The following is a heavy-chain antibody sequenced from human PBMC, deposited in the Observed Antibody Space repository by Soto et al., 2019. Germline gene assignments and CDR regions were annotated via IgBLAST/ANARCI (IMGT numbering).Heavy chain of an antibody. CDR2: IYYSGST. Sequence: PSETLSLTCTVSGGSISSYYWSWIRQPPGMGLEWIGYIYYSGSTNYNPSLKSRVTISVDTSKNQFSLKLSSVTAADTAVYYCARHRWGYCSGGSCSYAYWGQGTLVTVSS. J-gene: IGHJ4*02. CDR1: GGSISSYY. D-gene: IGHD2-15*01. CDR3: ARHRWGYCSGGSCSYAY. V-gene: IGHV4-59*08.